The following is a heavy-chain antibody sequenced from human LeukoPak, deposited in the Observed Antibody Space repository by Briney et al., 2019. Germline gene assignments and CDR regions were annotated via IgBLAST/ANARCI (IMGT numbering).Heavy chain of an antibody. J-gene: IGHJ3*02. CDR1: GFTLSNHW. D-gene: IGHD3-22*01. Sequence: GGSLRLSCAASGFTLSNHWMHWVRQAPGKGLVWVSRISGDEIWTSYADSVKGRFLISRDNAKDTLYLQMNSLRTEDTAVYYCAREYISGPKQTDAFDIWGQGTMVTVPS. V-gene: IGHV3-74*01. CDR2: ISGDEIWT. CDR3: AREYISGPKQTDAFDI.